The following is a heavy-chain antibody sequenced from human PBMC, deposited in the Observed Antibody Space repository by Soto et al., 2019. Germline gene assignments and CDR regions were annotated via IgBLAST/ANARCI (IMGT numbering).Heavy chain of an antibody. CDR1: GGTFSSYA. CDR3: ARDHRIAVARDAFDI. CDR2: IIPIFGTA. J-gene: IGHJ3*02. V-gene: IGHV1-69*13. Sequence: ASVKVSCKASGGTFSSYAISWVRQAPGQGLEWMGGIIPIFGTANYAQKFQGRVTITADESTSTAYMELSSLRSEDTAVYYCARDHRIAVARDAFDIWGQGTMVNVSS. D-gene: IGHD6-19*01.